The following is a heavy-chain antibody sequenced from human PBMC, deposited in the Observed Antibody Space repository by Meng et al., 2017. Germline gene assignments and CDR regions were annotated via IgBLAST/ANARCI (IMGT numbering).Heavy chain of an antibody. J-gene: IGHJ4*02. CDR3: AHRLGFTKPFVY. Sequence: ITLKGAGPTLVKPKQTLTVTCTFSGFSLSTGGVGVGWVRQPPGKALEWLALIYWDDDKRYSPSLESRLTITKDTSKNQVVLTMTNMDPVDTATYYCAHRLGFTKPFVYWGQGTMVTVSS. D-gene: IGHD2-8*01. CDR2: IYWDDDK. V-gene: IGHV2-5*02. CDR1: GFSLSTGGVG.